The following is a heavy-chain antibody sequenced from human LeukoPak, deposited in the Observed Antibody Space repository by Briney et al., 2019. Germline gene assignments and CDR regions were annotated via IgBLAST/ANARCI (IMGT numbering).Heavy chain of an antibody. CDR3: AREGKLGIANYFDF. CDR1: GFTFSTYA. CDR2: ISGSGDST. D-gene: IGHD3-16*01. V-gene: IGHV3-23*01. Sequence: GGSLRLSCAASGFTFSTYAMSWVRQAPGKGLEWVSAISGSGDSTYYADSVEGRFTISRDNSKNTLYLQMNSLRAEDTAVYYCAREGKLGIANYFDFWGQGTLVTVSS. J-gene: IGHJ4*02.